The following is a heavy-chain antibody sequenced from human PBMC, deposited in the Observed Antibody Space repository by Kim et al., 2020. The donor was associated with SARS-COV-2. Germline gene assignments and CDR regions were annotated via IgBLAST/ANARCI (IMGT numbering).Heavy chain of an antibody. D-gene: IGHD1-26*01. CDR2: IYPGDSDT. CDR1: GYSFTSYW. Sequence: GESLKISCKGSGYSFTSYWIGWVRQMPGKGLEWMGIIYPGDSDTRYSPSFQGQVTISADKSISTAYLQWSSLKASDTAMYYCARPPSRIVGATNYAYWGQGTLVTVSS. V-gene: IGHV5-51*01. J-gene: IGHJ4*02. CDR3: ARPPSRIVGATNYAY.